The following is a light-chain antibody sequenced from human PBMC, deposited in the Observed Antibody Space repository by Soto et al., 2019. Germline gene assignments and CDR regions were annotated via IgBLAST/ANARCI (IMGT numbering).Light chain of an antibody. V-gene: IGKV3-15*01. CDR1: ESVRSY. CDR3: QQYNNWPPIT. J-gene: IGKJ5*01. CDR2: GAS. Sequence: EVVMTQSPATLSVSPGERATLSCRASESVRSYLAWYQQKPGQAPRLLIYGASTRATGIPARFSGSGSGTEFTLTISSLQSEDCAIYSCQQYNNWPPITFGQGTRLEIK.